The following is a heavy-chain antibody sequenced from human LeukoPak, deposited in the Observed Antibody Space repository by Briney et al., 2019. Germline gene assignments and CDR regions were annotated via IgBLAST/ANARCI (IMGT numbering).Heavy chain of an antibody. D-gene: IGHD6-13*01. CDR1: GFTFSSYA. V-gene: IGHV3-23*01. J-gene: IGHJ4*02. CDR2: ISGSGGST. Sequence: GGSLRLSCAASGFTFSSYAMNWVRQAPGKGLEWVSVISGSGGSTYYADSVKGRFTISRDNARNSVFLQMASLRAEDTGVYYCASWAGTAAGFSGPFDYWGLGTLVTVSS. CDR3: ASWAGTAAGFSGPFDY.